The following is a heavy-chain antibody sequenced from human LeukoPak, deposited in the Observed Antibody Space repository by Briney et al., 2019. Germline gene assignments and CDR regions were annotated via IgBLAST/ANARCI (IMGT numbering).Heavy chain of an antibody. Sequence: PSETLSLTCTVCGGSISSYYWIWIRQPPGKGLEWIGYIYYIGSTNYNPSLKSRVTITVDPSKNQSSLTLSSVTAADTAVYYYASLWSGYYIAFDIWGQGTMVTVSS. CDR3: ASLWSGYYIAFDI. J-gene: IGHJ3*02. CDR2: IYYIGST. V-gene: IGHV4-59*12. D-gene: IGHD3-3*01. CDR1: GGSISSYY.